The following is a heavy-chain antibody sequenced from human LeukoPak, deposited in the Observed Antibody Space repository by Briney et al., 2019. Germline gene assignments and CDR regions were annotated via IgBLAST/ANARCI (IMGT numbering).Heavy chain of an antibody. D-gene: IGHD3-3*01. CDR2: IYYSGST. CDR1: GGSISSYY. CDR3: AREDGVFGVLYDY. J-gene: IGHJ4*02. Sequence: SETLSLTCTVSGGSISSYYWSWIRQPPGKGLEWIGYIYYSGSTNYNPSLKSRVTISVDTSKNQFSLKLSSVTAADTAVYYCAREDGVFGVLYDYWGQGTLVTVSS. V-gene: IGHV4-59*01.